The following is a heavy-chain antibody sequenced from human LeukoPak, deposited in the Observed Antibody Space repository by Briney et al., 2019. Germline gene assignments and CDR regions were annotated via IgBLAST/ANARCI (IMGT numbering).Heavy chain of an antibody. J-gene: IGHJ4*02. CDR2: IIPILGIA. CDR1: GGTFSSYA. CDR3: ARDEYYDSSGYGGYDY. D-gene: IGHD3-22*01. V-gene: IGHV1-69*04. Sequence: GASVKVSCKASGGTFSSYAISWVRQAPGQGLEWMGRIIPILGIANYAQKFQGRVTITADKSTSTAYMELSSLRSEDTAVYYCARDEYYDSSGYGGYDYWGQGTLVTVSS.